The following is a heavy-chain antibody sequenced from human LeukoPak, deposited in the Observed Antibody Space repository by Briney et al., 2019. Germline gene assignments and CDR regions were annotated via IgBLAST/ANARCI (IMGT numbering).Heavy chain of an antibody. CDR2: ISYDGSNK. Sequence: GRSLRLSCAASGFTLSSYAMHWVRQAPGKGLEWVAVISYDGSNKYYADSVKGRFTISRDNSKNTLYLQMNSLRAEDTAVYYCARDRAARGSSIPYWGHGTLVTVSS. V-gene: IGHV3-30-3*01. J-gene: IGHJ4*01. CDR1: GFTLSSYA. CDR3: ARDRAARGSSIPY. D-gene: IGHD6-6*01.